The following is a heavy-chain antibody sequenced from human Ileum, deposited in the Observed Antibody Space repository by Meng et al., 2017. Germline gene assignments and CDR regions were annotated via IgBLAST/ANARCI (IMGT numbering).Heavy chain of an antibody. J-gene: IGHJ5*02. V-gene: IGHV4-4*02. CDR2: IYQSRNT. CDR3: ARCEQYLVNNWFDP. Sequence: VRLQSWGPRPLTRSGPIRHCCAVFGTPISSNKWWGWVRQSDGQGLESIGEIYQSRNTNYNPALTSRVTISLDKSTKQFSVHLTAVPAADTAIYYCARCEQYLVNNWFDPWGQGTLVTVSS. D-gene: IGHD2/OR15-2a*01. CDR1: GTPISSNKW.